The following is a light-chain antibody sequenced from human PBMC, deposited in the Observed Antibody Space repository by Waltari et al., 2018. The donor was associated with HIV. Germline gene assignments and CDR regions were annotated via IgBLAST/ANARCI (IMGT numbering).Light chain of an antibody. J-gene: IGLJ2*01. CDR3: CSYAGSSTVV. V-gene: IGLV2-23*02. Sequence: QSALTQPASVSGSPGQSITISCPGTSSDVGDYNYVSWYQQHPGNAPKLMIYDVNTRPSGVSNRFSGSKSGNTASLTISGLQAEDEADYYCCSYAGSSTVVFGGGTKLTVL. CDR2: DVN. CDR1: SSDVGDYNY.